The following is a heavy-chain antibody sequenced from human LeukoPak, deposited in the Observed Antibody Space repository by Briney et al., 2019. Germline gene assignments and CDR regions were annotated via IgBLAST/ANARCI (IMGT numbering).Heavy chain of an antibody. CDR1: GFTFSSYA. J-gene: IGHJ5*02. D-gene: IGHD6-13*01. CDR2: VSGSAGGT. V-gene: IGHV3-23*01. CDR3: AKGAAAGLVDWFDP. Sequence: GGSLRLSCAASGFTFSSYAMMWVRQAPGKGLEWFSTVSGSAGGTYYADSVKGRFTISRDNSKNTLYLLMNSLRAEDTAVYYCAKGAAAGLVDWFDPWGQGTLVAVSS.